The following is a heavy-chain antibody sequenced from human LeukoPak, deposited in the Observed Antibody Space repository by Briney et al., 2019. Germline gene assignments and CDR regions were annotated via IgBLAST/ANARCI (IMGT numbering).Heavy chain of an antibody. V-gene: IGHV1-46*01. CDR2: INPSGGST. D-gene: IGHD5-12*01. CDR3: AREPGYRAYDPYFDY. J-gene: IGHJ4*02. Sequence: ASVKVSCKASGYTFTDYHMHWVRQAPGQGLEWMGIINPSGGSTSYAQKFQGRVTVTRDTSTSTVYMELSSLRPEDTAVYYRAREPGYRAYDPYFDYWGQGTLVTVSS. CDR1: GYTFTDYH.